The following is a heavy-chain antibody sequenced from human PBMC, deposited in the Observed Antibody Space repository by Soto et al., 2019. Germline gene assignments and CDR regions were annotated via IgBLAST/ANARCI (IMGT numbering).Heavy chain of an antibody. CDR1: GYAFSSYW. J-gene: IGHJ5*02. D-gene: IGHD2-8*02. Sequence: GESLKISCQGSGYAFSSYWIAWVRQMPGKGLEWMGIIYPGDSDTRYSPSFQGQVTISVDKSITTAYLQWSSLKASDTAMYYCARGYCTATICDPWFDPWGQGTLVTVSS. V-gene: IGHV5-51*01. CDR2: IYPGDSDT. CDR3: ARGYCTATICDPWFDP.